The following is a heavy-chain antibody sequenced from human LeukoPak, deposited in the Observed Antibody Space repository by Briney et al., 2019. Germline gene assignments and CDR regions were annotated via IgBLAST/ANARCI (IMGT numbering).Heavy chain of an antibody. Sequence: GGSLRLSCAASGFTFSDSYMSWIRQAPGKGLEWVSSISSSGNTIYHADSVKGRFTISRDNAKNSLCLQMNSLRAEDTAVYYCARAIRLWGQGTLVTVSS. CDR3: ARAIRL. J-gene: IGHJ4*02. CDR1: GFTFSDSY. V-gene: IGHV3-11*01. CDR2: ISSSGNTI. D-gene: IGHD1-1*01.